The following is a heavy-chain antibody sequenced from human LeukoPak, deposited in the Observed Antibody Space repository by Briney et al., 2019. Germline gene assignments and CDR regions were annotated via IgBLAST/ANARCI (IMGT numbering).Heavy chain of an antibody. V-gene: IGHV4-39*07. CDR3: ARAGLLGGGRYYGSGRDYYYYMDV. CDR2: IYYSGST. Sequence: SETLSLTCTVSGGSISSSSYYWGWLRQPPGKGLEWIGSIYYSGSTYYNPSLKSRVTISVDTSKNQFSLKLSSVTAADTAVYYCARAGLLGGGRYYGSGRDYYYYMDVWGKGTTVTISS. D-gene: IGHD3-10*01. J-gene: IGHJ6*03. CDR1: GGSISSSSYY.